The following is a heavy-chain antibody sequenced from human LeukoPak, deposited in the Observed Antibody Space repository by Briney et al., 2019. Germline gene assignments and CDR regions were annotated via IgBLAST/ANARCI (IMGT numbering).Heavy chain of an antibody. CDR3: ARKEDGHSPLDV. V-gene: IGHV4-28*01. CDR1: GYSISISNW. J-gene: IGHJ6*04. D-gene: IGHD2/OR15-2a*01. Sequence: PSDTLSLTCAVSGYSISISNWWAWIRQPPGRRLARIGYIYYSGSTYYNPSLKSRVTMSVDTSKNQFSLKLSSVTAVDTAMYYCARKEDGHSPLDVWGKGTTVTVSS. CDR2: IYYSGST.